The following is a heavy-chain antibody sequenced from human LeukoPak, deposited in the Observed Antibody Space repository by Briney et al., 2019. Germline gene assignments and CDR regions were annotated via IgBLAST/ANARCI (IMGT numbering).Heavy chain of an antibody. D-gene: IGHD3-9*01. CDR3: ARHNNDIPRGLGAPFDY. CDR1: GGSFSGYY. CDR2: IYYSGST. V-gene: IGHV4-39*01. J-gene: IGHJ4*02. Sequence: QSSETLSLTCAVYGGSFSGYYWGWIRQPPGKGLEWIGSIYYSGSTYYNPSLKSRVTISVDTSKNQFSLKLSSVTAADTAVYYCARHNNDIPRGLGAPFDYWGQGTLVTVSS.